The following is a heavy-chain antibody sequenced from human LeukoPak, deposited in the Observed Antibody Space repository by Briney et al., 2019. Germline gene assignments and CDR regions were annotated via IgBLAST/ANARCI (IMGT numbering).Heavy chain of an antibody. CDR1: GGTFSSYA. J-gene: IGHJ6*03. V-gene: IGHV1-69*05. CDR2: IIPIFGTA. Sequence: SVKVSCKASGGTFSSYAISWVRQAPGQGLEWMGGIIPIFGTAHYAQKFQGRVTITTDESTSTAYMELSSLRSEDTAVYYCATPSQSPLFGVVNRGYYYMDVWGKGTTVTVSS. D-gene: IGHD3-3*01. CDR3: ATPSQSPLFGVVNRGYYYMDV.